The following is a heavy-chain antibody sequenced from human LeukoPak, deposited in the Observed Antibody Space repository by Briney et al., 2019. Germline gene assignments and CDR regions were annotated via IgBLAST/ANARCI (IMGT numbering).Heavy chain of an antibody. Sequence: PGGSLRLSCAASGFTVSSNYMSWVRQAPGKGLEWVSVIYSGGSTYYADSVKGRFTISRDNSKNTLYLQMNSLRAEDTAVYYCARGRYYDSSGYWYWGQGTLVTVSS. CDR1: GFTVSSNY. D-gene: IGHD3-22*01. V-gene: IGHV3-53*01. J-gene: IGHJ4*02. CDR3: ARGRYYDSSGYWY. CDR2: IYSGGST.